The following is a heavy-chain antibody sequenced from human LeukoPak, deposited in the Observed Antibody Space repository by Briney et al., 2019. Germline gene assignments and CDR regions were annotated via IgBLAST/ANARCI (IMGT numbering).Heavy chain of an antibody. V-gene: IGHV3-30-3*01. J-gene: IGHJ4*02. CDR2: ISYDGSNK. D-gene: IGHD4-17*01. CDR1: GFTFSSYA. Sequence: PGGSLRLSCAASGFTFSSYAMHWVRQAPGKGLEWVAVISYDGSNKYYADSVKGRFTISRDNSKNTLYLQMNSLRAEDTAVYYCARDRYGDYGLDYWGQGTLDTVSS. CDR3: ARDRYGDYGLDY.